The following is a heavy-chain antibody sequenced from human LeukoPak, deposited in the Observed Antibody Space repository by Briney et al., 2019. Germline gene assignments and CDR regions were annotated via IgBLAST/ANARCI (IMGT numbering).Heavy chain of an antibody. V-gene: IGHV4-59*08. CDR2: IYYSGTT. CDR3: ARGYSSTWFKTWDF. D-gene: IGHD6-13*01. CDR1: GGSISTYY. J-gene: IGHJ4*02. Sequence: PSETLSLTCPVAGGSISTYYWNWIRQPPGKGLEWIGYIYYSGTTNYNPSLKSRVTISVDTSKNQFSLKLTSVTAADTAVYYCARGYSSTWFKTWDFWGQGTLVTVSS.